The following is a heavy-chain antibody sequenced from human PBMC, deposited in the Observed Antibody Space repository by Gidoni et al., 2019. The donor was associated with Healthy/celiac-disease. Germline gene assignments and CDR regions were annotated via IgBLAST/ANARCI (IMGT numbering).Heavy chain of an antibody. CDR2: ISPIFGTA. V-gene: IGHV1-69*06. Sequence: QVQLVQSGAEVKKPGSSVKVSCKASGGTFSSYAITWVRQAPGQGLEWMGGISPIFGTANYAQKFQGRVTITADKSTSTAYMELSSLRSEDTAVYYCASSPSYQLPENWFDPWGQGTLVTVSS. CDR1: GGTFSSYA. J-gene: IGHJ5*02. CDR3: ASSPSYQLPENWFDP. D-gene: IGHD2-2*01.